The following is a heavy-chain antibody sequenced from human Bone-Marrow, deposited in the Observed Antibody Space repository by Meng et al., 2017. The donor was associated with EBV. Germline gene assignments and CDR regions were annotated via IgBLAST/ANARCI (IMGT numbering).Heavy chain of an antibody. D-gene: IGHD3-3*01. CDR2: INSDGSST. V-gene: IGHV3-74*01. Sequence: VELEESGGGLVQPGGSLRLSCSASGFTCSSYWMDWGRQAPGNGLVWVSRINSDGSSTSYADSVKGRFTISRDNAKNTLYLQMNSLRAEDTAVYYCARDWRGVGGSYWGQGTLVTGSS. J-gene: IGHJ4*02. CDR3: ARDWRGVGGSY. CDR1: GFTCSSYW.